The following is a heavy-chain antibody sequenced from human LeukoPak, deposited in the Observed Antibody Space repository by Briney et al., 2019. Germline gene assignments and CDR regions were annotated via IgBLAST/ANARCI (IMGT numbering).Heavy chain of an antibody. CDR3: AKILAVAATGY. Sequence: GGSLRLSCAASGFTFSPYAMTWVRQAPGKGLEWVSPISNSGGTRFYADSVKGRFTISRDNSKNTLYLQMNSLRAEDTAVYYCAKILAVAATGYWGQGSLVTVSS. CDR1: GFTFSPYA. J-gene: IGHJ4*02. V-gene: IGHV3-23*01. D-gene: IGHD6-19*01. CDR2: ISNSGGTR.